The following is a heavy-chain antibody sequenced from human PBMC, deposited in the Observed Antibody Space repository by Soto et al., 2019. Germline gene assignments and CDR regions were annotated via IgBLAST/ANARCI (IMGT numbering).Heavy chain of an antibody. Sequence: GSLVLACSASGFTFSSYGMHWVRQAPGKGLEWVAVISYDGSNKYYADSVKGRFTISRDNSKNTLYLQMNSLRAEDTAVYYCAKDMDRLQYYGMDVWGQGTTVTVYS. V-gene: IGHV3-30*18. J-gene: IGHJ6*02. CDR1: GFTFSSYG. CDR2: ISYDGSNK. D-gene: IGHD3-10*01. CDR3: AKDMDRLQYYGMDV.